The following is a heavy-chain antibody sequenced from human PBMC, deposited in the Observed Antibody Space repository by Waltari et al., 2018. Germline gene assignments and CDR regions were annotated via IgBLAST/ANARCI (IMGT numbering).Heavy chain of an antibody. CDR2: ISSCGSTI. CDR3: ASSYYYDTEYFQH. D-gene: IGHD3-22*01. Sequence: EVQLVESGGGLVQPGGSLRLSCAASGFTFSSYEMNWVRQAPGKGLEWVSYISSCGSTIYYADSVKGRFTISRDNAKNSLYLQMNSLRAEDTAVYYCASSYYYDTEYFQHWGQGTLVTVSS. V-gene: IGHV3-48*03. CDR1: GFTFSSYE. J-gene: IGHJ1*01.